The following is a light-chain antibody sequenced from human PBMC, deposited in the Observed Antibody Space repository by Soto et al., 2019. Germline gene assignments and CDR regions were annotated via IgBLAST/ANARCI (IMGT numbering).Light chain of an antibody. CDR3: QQYNNWPT. V-gene: IGKV3-15*01. CDR2: GAS. Sequence: ESVVTQSRGTLSLSPGERATLSCRASQSVSSNLAWYQQNPGQAPRLLVYGASTRATGIPARFSGSGSGTEFTLTISSLQSEDFAVYCCQQYNNWPTFGQGTKVDIK. J-gene: IGKJ1*01. CDR1: QSVSSN.